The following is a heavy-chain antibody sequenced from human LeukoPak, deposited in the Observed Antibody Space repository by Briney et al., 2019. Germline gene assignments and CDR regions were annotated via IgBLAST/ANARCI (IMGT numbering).Heavy chain of an antibody. CDR1: GYSFYNYW. V-gene: IGHV5-51*01. CDR3: ARLDSGGYYFVPY. Sequence: GESLQISCETSGYSFYNYWIGWVRQLSGKGLEWMGIINPSNSETRYTPSFQGQVTISADKSISTAYLQWSSLRASDTAMYYCARLDSGGYYFVPYWGQGTLVTVSS. CDR2: INPSNSET. J-gene: IGHJ4*02. D-gene: IGHD3-22*01.